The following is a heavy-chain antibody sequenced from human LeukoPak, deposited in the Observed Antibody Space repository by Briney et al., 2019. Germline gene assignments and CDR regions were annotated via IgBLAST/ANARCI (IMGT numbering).Heavy chain of an antibody. CDR1: GYTFTSYD. J-gene: IGHJ4*02. Sequence: ASVKVSCKASGYTFTSYDINWVRQATGQELEWMGWMNPNSGNTGYAQKFQGRVTMTRNTSISTAYMELSSLRSEDTAVYYCARVARRCGSTSCYLLSYWGQGTLVTVSS. CDR2: MNPNSGNT. CDR3: ARVARRCGSTSCYLLSY. V-gene: IGHV1-8*01. D-gene: IGHD2-2*01.